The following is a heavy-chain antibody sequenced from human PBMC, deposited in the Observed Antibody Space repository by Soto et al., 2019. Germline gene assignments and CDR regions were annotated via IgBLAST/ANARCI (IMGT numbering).Heavy chain of an antibody. CDR1: GYTFTGYY. CDR3: ARGYYDSSGYYFHAFDI. V-gene: IGHV1-2*02. J-gene: IGHJ3*02. Sequence: QVQLVQSGAEVKKPGASVKVSCKASGYTFTGYYMHWVRQAPGQGLEWMGWINPNSGGTNYAQKFQGRVTMTRDTSTSTAYMELSRLRSDDTAVYYCARGYYDSSGYYFHAFDIWGQGTMVTVSS. CDR2: INPNSGGT. D-gene: IGHD3-22*01.